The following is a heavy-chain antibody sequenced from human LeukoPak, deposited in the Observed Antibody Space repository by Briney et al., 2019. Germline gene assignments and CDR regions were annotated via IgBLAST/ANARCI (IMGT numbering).Heavy chain of an antibody. D-gene: IGHD2-2*01. J-gene: IGHJ5*02. CDR3: PRVSCTSTSCPGWIVP. Sequence: PLETPSPTCTVSGGPIRSYYRSWIRQPPGKGPDWICLIYYNGTTHNNPPLKSRLTIPLHTPNKQLSLTPSSLTAAHTPVYYCPRVSCTSTSCPGWIVPWGARTLVTLSS. CDR1: GGPIRSYY. CDR2: IYYNGTT. V-gene: IGHV4-59*01.